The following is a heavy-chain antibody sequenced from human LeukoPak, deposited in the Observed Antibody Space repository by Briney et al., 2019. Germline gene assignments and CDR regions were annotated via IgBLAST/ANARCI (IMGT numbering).Heavy chain of an antibody. V-gene: IGHV4-34*01. CDR2: IDHRGTA. D-gene: IGHD3-3*01. Sequence: PSETLSLTCAVYGASYNAYYWSWIRQPPGKGLEWIGDIDHRGTATYNPSLKSRVTISVDTSKNQFSLKLSSVTAADSAVYYCARHQGIDFWSDPFDYWGQGTLVTVSS. CDR1: GASYNAYY. J-gene: IGHJ4*02. CDR3: ARHQGIDFWSDPFDY.